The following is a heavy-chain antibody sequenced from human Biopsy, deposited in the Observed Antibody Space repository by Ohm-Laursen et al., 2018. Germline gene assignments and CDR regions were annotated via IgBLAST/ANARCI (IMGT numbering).Heavy chain of an antibody. CDR1: GYTFTNYD. D-gene: IGHD5/OR15-5a*01. CDR3: ARDQSGLRGINWYFDL. V-gene: IGHV1-8*01. CDR2: VNPNSGNT. J-gene: IGHJ2*01. Sequence: GASVKVSCKASGYTFTNYDINWVRQAPGQGPEWMGWVNPNSGNTGYAQKFQGRVAMTRSTSISTAYMELSSLTSEDTAVYYCARDQSGLRGINWYFDLWGRGTLVTVSS.